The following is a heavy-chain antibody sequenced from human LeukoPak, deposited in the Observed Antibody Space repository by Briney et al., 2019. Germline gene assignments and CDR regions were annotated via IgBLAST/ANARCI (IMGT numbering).Heavy chain of an antibody. D-gene: IGHD1-7*01. Sequence: PGGSLRLSCAASGFTFSNSPMTWVRQAPGKGLEWVAAISTSGSDTIYTDSVKDRFTISRDNSKNTLYLQMNSLRAEDTAVYYCAKWGNYAPLDYWGQGTLVTVSS. J-gene: IGHJ4*02. CDR3: AKWGNYAPLDY. CDR2: ISTSGSDT. CDR1: GFTFSNSP. V-gene: IGHV3-23*01.